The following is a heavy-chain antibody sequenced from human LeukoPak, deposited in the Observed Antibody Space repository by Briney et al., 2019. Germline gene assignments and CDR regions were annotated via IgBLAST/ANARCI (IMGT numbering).Heavy chain of an antibody. CDR3: ARSKAQQLVPFDN. D-gene: IGHD6-13*01. Sequence: SETLSLTCTVSGGSISTINYYWDWIRQPPGKGLEWIGSIFYSGSTYYNPSLKSRLGISVDKSKNQFSLKLRSVTATDTAVYYCARSKAQQLVPFDNCGQGTLVTVSS. J-gene: IGHJ4*02. CDR1: GGSISTINYY. V-gene: IGHV4-39*01. CDR2: IFYSGST.